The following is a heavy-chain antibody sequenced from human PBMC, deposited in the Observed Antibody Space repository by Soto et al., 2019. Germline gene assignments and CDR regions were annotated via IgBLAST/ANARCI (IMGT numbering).Heavy chain of an antibody. CDR2: ISAYNGNT. J-gene: IGHJ3*02. V-gene: IGHV1-18*01. CDR3: ARDVDIVATIVLAFDI. D-gene: IGHD5-12*01. Sequence: ASVKVSCKASGYTFTSYGICWARQAPGQGLEWMGWISAYNGNTNYAQKLQGRVTMTTDTSTSTAYMELRSLRSDDTAVYYCARDVDIVATIVLAFDIWGQGTMVTVSS. CDR1: GYTFTSYG.